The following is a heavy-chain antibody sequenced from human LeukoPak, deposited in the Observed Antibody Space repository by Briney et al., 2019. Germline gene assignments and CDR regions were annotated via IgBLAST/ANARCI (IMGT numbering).Heavy chain of an antibody. V-gene: IGHV3-7*01. J-gene: IGHJ4*02. Sequence: GGSLRLSCAASGFTFSNSWMSWVRQAPERGLEWVANIKADGSQKDYVDSMKGRFTISRDNAKNSLYLQMNSLRAEDTAVYYCARDKDDPWGIVVVTPDYWGQGTLVTVSS. CDR3: ARDKDDPWGIVVVTPDY. CDR2: IKADGSQK. CDR1: GFTFSNSW. D-gene: IGHD3-22*01.